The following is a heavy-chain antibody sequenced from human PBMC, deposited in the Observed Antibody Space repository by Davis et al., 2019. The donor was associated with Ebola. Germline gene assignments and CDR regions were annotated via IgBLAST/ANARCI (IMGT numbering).Heavy chain of an antibody. J-gene: IGHJ4*02. V-gene: IGHV4-38-2*02. CDR3: ARLSSTGHLDY. Sequence: MPSETLSLTCSVSGYSISSDYYWGCIRQHPGKGLEYIGYIYYSGTTYYNPSLKSRVTISIETSKNEFSLRLSSVTAADTAVYYCARLSSTGHLDYWGQGTLVTVSS. D-gene: IGHD6-19*01. CDR1: GYSISSDYY. CDR2: IYYSGTT.